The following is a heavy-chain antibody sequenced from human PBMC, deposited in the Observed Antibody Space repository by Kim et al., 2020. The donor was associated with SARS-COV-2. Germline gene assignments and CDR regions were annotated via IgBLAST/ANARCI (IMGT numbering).Heavy chain of an antibody. CDR2: ISGSGGST. CDR3: AKLNSDILTPDYYYYGMDV. V-gene: IGHV3-23*01. CDR1: GFTFSSYA. D-gene: IGHD3-9*01. Sequence: GGSLRLSCAASGFTFSSYAMSWVRQAPGKGLEWVSAISGSGGSTYYADSVKGRFTISRDNSKNTLYLQMNSLRAEDTAVYYCAKLNSDILTPDYYYYGMDVWGQGTTVTVSS. J-gene: IGHJ6*02.